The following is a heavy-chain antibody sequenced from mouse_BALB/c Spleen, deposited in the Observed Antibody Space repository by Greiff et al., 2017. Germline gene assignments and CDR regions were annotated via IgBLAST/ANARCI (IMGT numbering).Heavy chain of an antibody. CDR3: ARDYGNYHFDY. V-gene: IGHV3-2*02. J-gene: IGHJ2*01. D-gene: IGHD2-1*01. CDR2: ISYSGST. CDR1: GYSITSDYA. Sequence: VQLKESGPGLVKPSQSLSLTCTVTGYSITSDYAWNWIRQFPGNKLEWMGYISYSGSTSYNPSLKSRISITRDTSKNQFFLQLNSVTTEDTATYYCARDYGNYHFDYWGQGTTLTVSS.